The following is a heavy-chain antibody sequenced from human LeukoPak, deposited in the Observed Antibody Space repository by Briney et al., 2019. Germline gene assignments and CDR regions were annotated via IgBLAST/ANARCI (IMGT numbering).Heavy chain of an antibody. D-gene: IGHD2-15*01. V-gene: IGHV1-46*01. CDR3: ARSDIRPGWFDP. CDR1: GYLFITYY. Sequence: ASVKVPCKASGYLFITYYMHWVRQAPGQGLEWMGIINPRGGSTSYAQKFQGRVTMTRDTSTSTVYMELSSLRSEDTAVYYCARSDIRPGWFDPWGQGSLVTVSS. J-gene: IGHJ5*02. CDR2: INPRGGST.